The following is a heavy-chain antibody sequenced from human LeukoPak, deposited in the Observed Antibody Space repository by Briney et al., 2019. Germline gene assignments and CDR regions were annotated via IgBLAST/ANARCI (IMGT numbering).Heavy chain of an antibody. CDR3: ASAGYNTQSWWVDY. CDR1: GFTFSTYS. V-gene: IGHV3-48*02. J-gene: IGHJ4*02. Sequence: GGSLRLSCAASGFTFSTYSMNWVRQAPGKGLEWLSYIGYTSSPIYYADSVKGRFTVSRDNAKNSLYLQMNSLRDEDTAVYFCASAGYNTQSWWVDYWGQGALVTVSS. D-gene: IGHD5-12*01. CDR2: IGYTSSPI.